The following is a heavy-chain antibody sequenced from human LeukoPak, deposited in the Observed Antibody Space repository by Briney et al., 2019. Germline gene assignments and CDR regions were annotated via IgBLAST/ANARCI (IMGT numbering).Heavy chain of an antibody. CDR2: IYYSGST. CDR3: ARDADIAAAGTPGYFDY. J-gene: IGHJ4*02. D-gene: IGHD6-13*01. CDR1: GGSISSYY. Sequence: SETLSLTCTVSGGSISSYYWSWIRQPPGKGLEWIGYIYYSGSTNYNPSLKSRVTISVDTSKNQFSLKLSSVTAADTAVYYCARDADIAAAGTPGYFDYWGREPWSPSPQ. V-gene: IGHV4-59*01.